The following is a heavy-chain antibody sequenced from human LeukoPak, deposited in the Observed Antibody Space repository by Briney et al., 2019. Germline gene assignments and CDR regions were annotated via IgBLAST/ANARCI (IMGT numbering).Heavy chain of an antibody. D-gene: IGHD3-22*01. CDR3: ARKPIVNSAWYYFDY. CDR2: IYSSGSA. CDR1: GGSVNSGAYY. V-gene: IGHV4-39*07. Sequence: SETLSLTCAVSGGSVNSGAYYWSWIRQPPGKGLEWIGNIYSSGSAYYNPSLKSRVTMSVDTSKNQFSLELSSVTAADTAVYYCARKPIVNSAWYYFDYWGQGTLVTVSS. J-gene: IGHJ4*02.